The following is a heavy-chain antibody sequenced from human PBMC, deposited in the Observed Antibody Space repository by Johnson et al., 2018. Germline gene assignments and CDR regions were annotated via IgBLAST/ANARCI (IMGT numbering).Heavy chain of an antibody. D-gene: IGHD3-10*01. CDR2: ISSSSSNI. Sequence: VQLVQSGGGVVQPGRSLRLSCAASGFTFSSYSMNWVRQAPGKGLEWVSYISSSSSNIYYADSVKGRFTISRDNAKNSLYLQMSSLRAEDKAVYYCARDRGYSGSGYDAFDIWGQGTMVTVSS. CDR1: GFTFSSYS. CDR3: ARDRGYSGSGYDAFDI. V-gene: IGHV3-48*01. J-gene: IGHJ3*02.